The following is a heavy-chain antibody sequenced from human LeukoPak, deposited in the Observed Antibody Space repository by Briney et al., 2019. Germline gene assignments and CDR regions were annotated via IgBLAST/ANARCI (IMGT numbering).Heavy chain of an antibody. CDR1: GFTFSNHW. V-gene: IGHV3-7*01. D-gene: IGHD3-10*01. Sequence: PGGSLRLSCAASGFTFSNHWMSWVRQAPGKGLEWVANMKQDGSEKYYVDSVKGRVTISRDNAKNSLYLQMHSLRAEDTALYYCARGYYYGSGTYLSPYFDYWGQGTLVTVSS. J-gene: IGHJ4*02. CDR2: MKQDGSEK. CDR3: ARGYYYGSGTYLSPYFDY.